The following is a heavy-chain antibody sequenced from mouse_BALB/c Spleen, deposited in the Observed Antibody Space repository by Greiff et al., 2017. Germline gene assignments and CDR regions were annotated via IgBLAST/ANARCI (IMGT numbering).Heavy chain of an antibody. CDR3: ARHDYGYGFAY. CDR2: FYPGSGSI. Sequence: VKLVESGAGLVKPGASVKLSCKASGYTFTEYIIHWVKQRSGQGLEWIGWFYPGSGSIKYNENFKDKATLTADKSSSTVYMELSRLTSEDSAGYFCARHDYGYGFAYWGQGTLVTVSA. V-gene: IGHV1-62-2*01. D-gene: IGHD1-2*01. CDR1: GYTFTEYI. J-gene: IGHJ3*01.